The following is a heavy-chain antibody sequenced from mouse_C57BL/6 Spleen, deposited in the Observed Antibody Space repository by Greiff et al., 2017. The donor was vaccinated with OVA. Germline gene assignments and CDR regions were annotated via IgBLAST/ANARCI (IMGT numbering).Heavy chain of an antibody. CDR2: IYPGDGDT. D-gene: IGHD2-3*01. CDR3: ASGDGYYYAMDY. V-gene: IGHV1-82*01. CDR1: GYAFSSSW. J-gene: IGHJ4*01. Sequence: QVQLQQSGPELVKPGASVKISCKASGYAFSSSWMNWVKQRPGKGLEWIGRIYPGDGDTNYNGKFKGKATLTADKSSSTAYMQLSSLTSEDSAVYCCASGDGYYYAMDYWGQGTSVTVSS.